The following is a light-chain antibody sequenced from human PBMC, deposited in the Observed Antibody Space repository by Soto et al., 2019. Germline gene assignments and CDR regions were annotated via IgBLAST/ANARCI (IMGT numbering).Light chain of an antibody. Sequence: EIVLTHSPATLSFSPWQRATLSASSSQSVSRYLAWYQQKPGQAPRLLIYDASNRATGIPARFSGSGSGTDFTLTISSLEPEDFAVYYCQQRSNWPPITFGQGTRLEIK. J-gene: IGKJ5*01. CDR1: QSVSRY. V-gene: IGKV3-11*01. CDR2: DAS. CDR3: QQRSNWPPIT.